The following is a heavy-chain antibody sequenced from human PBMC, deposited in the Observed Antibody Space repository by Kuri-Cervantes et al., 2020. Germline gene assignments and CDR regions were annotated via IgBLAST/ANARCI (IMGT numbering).Heavy chain of an antibody. CDR2: ISAYNGNT. CDR3: ARDHRKSGSYYYYGMDV. V-gene: IGHV1-18*01. D-gene: IGHD1-26*01. J-gene: IGHJ6*02. Sequence: ASVKVSCKASGYTFTTYSIHWVRQAPGQRLEWMGWISAYNGNTNYAQKLQGRVTMTTDTSTSTAYMELRSLRSDDTAVYYCARDHRKSGSYYYYGMDVWGQGTTVTVSS. CDR1: GYTFTTYS.